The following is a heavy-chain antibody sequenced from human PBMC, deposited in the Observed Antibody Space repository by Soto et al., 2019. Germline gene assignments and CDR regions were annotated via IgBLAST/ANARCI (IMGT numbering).Heavy chain of an antibody. CDR1: GGSISSYY. CDR3: AREGNRGYAFDY. Sequence: SETLSLTCTVSGGSISSYYWSWIRQPPGKGLEWIGYIYYSGSTNYNPSLKSRVTISVDTSKNQFSLKLSSVTAADTAVYYCAREGNRGYAFDYWGQGTLVTVS. CDR2: IYYSGST. J-gene: IGHJ4*02. V-gene: IGHV4-59*01. D-gene: IGHD5-18*01.